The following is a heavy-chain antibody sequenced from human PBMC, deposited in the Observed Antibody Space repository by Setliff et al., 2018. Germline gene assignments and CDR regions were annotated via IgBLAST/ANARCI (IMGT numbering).Heavy chain of an antibody. J-gene: IGHJ4*02. CDR1: GYTFTGYY. CDR3: ARDWRDYGAMGY. CDR2: INPNSGGT. Sequence: ASVKVSCKASGYTFTGYYMHWVRQAPGQGLEWMGRINPNSGGTNYAQKFQGRVTMNRDTSISTAYMELSRLRSDDTAVYYCARDWRDYGAMGYWGQGTLVTVSS. D-gene: IGHD4-17*01. V-gene: IGHV1-2*06.